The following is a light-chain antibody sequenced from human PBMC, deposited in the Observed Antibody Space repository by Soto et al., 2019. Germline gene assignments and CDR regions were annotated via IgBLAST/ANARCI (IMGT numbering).Light chain of an antibody. CDR3: QQSYSTPPFT. Sequence: EIVLTQSPATLSLSPGERATLSCRASQSVSSYLAWYQQKPGQAPRLLIYDASNRATGIPARFSGSGSGTDFTLTISSLQPEDSATYYCQQSYSTPPFTFGPGTRVDI. V-gene: IGKV3-11*01. J-gene: IGKJ3*01. CDR1: QSVSSY. CDR2: DAS.